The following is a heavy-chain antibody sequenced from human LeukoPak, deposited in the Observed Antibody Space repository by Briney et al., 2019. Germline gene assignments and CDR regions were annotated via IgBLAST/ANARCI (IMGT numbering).Heavy chain of an antibody. J-gene: IGHJ6*03. CDR2: INPGGGST. CDR3: ARGTWGDYYYYYMDV. CDR1: GYTFTSYY. D-gene: IGHD3-16*01. V-gene: IGHV1-46*01. Sequence: GASVKVSCKASGYTFTSYYMHWVRQAPGQGLGWMGIINPGGGSTSYAQKFQGRVTMTRDMSTSTVYMELSSLRSEDTAVYYCARGTWGDYYYYYMDVWGKGTTVTVSS.